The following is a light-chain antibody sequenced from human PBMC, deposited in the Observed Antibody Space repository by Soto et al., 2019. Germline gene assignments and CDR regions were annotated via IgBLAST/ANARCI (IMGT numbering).Light chain of an antibody. CDR2: GAS. CDR1: QSVSSTY. CDR3: QQYGSSPPWT. V-gene: IGKV3-20*01. Sequence: EIVLTQSPGTLSLSPGERATLSCRASQSVSSTYLAWYQQKPGQAPRLLIYGASSSATGIPDRFSGSGSGTDFTLTISRLETEDFAVYYCQQYGSSPPWTFGHGTKVEIK. J-gene: IGKJ1*01.